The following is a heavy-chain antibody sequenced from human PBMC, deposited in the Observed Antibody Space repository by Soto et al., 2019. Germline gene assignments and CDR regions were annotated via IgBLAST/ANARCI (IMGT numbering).Heavy chain of an antibody. CDR3: ATGSRAGTSRAYYFDS. J-gene: IGHJ4*02. V-gene: IGHV3-72*01. CDR1: GFTFSDHS. D-gene: IGHD3-10*01. Sequence: PGGSLRLSCAAYGFTFSDHSMDCVRQVPGKGLEWVGRTRNKANSYTTEYAASVKGRFTTSRDDSKNSLYLQINSLKTEDTALYYCATGSRAGTSRAYYFDSWGQGTLVTVSS. CDR2: TRNKANSYTT.